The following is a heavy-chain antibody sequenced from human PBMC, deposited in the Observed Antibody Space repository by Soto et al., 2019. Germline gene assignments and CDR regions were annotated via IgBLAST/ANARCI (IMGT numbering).Heavy chain of an antibody. Sequence: GGSLRLSCAASGFTFSNYTMHWVRQAPGKGLEWVALISYDEIDKYFADAVEGRFTISRGNSKNTLYLQMDSLRAEDTAVYYCAGRSGSSDYWGRGTLVTVSS. V-gene: IGHV3-30*04. J-gene: IGHJ4*02. CDR3: AGRSGSSDY. CDR2: ISYDEIDK. D-gene: IGHD3-10*01. CDR1: GFTFSNYT.